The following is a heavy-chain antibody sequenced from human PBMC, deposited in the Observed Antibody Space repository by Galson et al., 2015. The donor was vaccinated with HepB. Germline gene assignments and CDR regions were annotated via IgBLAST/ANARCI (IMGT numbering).Heavy chain of an antibody. D-gene: IGHD3-10*01. CDR2: IRSKANSYAT. CDR1: GFTFSGSA. Sequence: SLRLSCAASGFTFSGSAMHWVRQASGKGLEWVGRIRSKANSYATAYAASVKGRFTISRDDSKNTAYLQMNSLKTEDTAVYYCTRHGGTRITMVRIYGMDVWGQGTTVTVSS. V-gene: IGHV3-73*01. J-gene: IGHJ6*02. CDR3: TRHGGTRITMVRIYGMDV.